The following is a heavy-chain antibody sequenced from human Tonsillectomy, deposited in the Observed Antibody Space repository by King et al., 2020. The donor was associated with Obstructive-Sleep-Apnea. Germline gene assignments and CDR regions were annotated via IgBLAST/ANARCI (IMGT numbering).Heavy chain of an antibody. CDR3: ARTSVDTAHFDY. CDR1: GFSLNTSRMC. J-gene: IGHJ4*02. Sequence: TLKESGPALVKTTQTLTLTCTFSGFSLNTSRMCVSWIRQPPGKALEWLARLDWYDDKYYSTSLKTRLTISKDTSKNQVVLTMTNMYPVDTATYYCARTSVDTAHFDYWGQGTLVTVSS. V-gene: IGHV2-70*11. CDR2: LDWYDDK. D-gene: IGHD5-18*01.